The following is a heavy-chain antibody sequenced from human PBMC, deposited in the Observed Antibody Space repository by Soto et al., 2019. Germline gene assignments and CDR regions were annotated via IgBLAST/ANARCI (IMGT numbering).Heavy chain of an antibody. CDR1: GFPFSCYW. D-gene: IGHD3-9*01. V-gene: IGHV3-74*01. J-gene: IGHJ4*02. CDR3: AREYYGLLTGYYTDY. CDR2: ISGAGGTT. Sequence: EVQLVESGGDLVQRGGSLRLSCAASGFPFSCYWMHWVRHTPGKGLDWVARISGAGGTTYYADSVTGRFTVSRDNAKNTLSLQISGLRAEDTAVYYCAREYYGLLTGYYTDYWGQGTLVSVSS.